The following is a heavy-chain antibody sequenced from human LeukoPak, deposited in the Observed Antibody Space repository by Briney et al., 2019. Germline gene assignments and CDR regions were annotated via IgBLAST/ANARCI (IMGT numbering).Heavy chain of an antibody. D-gene: IGHD3/OR15-3a*01. Sequence: GESPQISCKGSGYSFTSYCIGCVRHMPAKGREWMGIIYPGDCDTRYTPSSQGHATISSNKTTSTASLHWSSLLASDAAMYYCASWTKAIDYWGQGTLVTVSS. J-gene: IGHJ4*02. CDR1: GYSFTSYC. CDR3: ASWTKAIDY. CDR2: IYPGDCDT. V-gene: IGHV5-51*01.